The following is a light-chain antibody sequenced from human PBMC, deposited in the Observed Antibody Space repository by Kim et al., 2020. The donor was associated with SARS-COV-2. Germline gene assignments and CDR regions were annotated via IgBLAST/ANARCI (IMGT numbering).Light chain of an antibody. Sequence: ACVGDRVTMTCRARQGISSALAWYQQTPGKAPKLLIFDASILQTGVPSRFSGSGSGTDFTLSISSLQPEDFATYYCQHFSGYPLTFGGGTKVDIK. J-gene: IGKJ4*01. CDR3: QHFSGYPLT. V-gene: IGKV1-13*02. CDR2: DAS. CDR1: QGISSA.